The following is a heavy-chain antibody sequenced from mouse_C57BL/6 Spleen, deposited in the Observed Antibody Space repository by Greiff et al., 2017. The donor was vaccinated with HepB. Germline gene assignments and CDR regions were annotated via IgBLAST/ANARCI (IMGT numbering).Heavy chain of an antibody. CDR3: ARYISGDAMDY. Sequence: EVQLQESGGGLVQPGGSLSLSCAASGFTFTDYYMSWVRQPPGKALEWLGFIRTKANGNTTDYSASVKGRFTIARANSQSNLYLQMKALRAEDSATYYCARYISGDAMDYWGQGTSVTVSS. CDR2: IRTKANGNTT. J-gene: IGHJ4*01. CDR1: GFTFTDYY. V-gene: IGHV7-3*01.